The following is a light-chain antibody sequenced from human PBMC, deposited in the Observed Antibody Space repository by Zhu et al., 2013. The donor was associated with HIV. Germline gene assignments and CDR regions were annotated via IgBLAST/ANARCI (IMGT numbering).Light chain of an antibody. CDR3: QQRGSRPPYT. CDR1: QSVSSSF. CDR2: ETS. J-gene: IGKJ2*01. V-gene: IGKV3D-20*02. Sequence: DIVLTQSPGTLSLSPGDTATLSCRASQSVSSSFLAWYQQKIGQPPRLLMYETSTRAAGIPARFSGSGSVRDFTLTITGLEPEDFAVYYCQQRGSRPPYTFGQGTILEIK.